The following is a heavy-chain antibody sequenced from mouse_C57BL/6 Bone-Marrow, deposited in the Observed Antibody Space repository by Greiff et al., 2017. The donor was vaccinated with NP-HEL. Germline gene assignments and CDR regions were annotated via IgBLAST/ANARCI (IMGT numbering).Heavy chain of an antibody. CDR1: GYTFTSYD. CDR2: IYPRDGST. D-gene: IGHD1-1*01. Sequence: QVQLQQSGPELVKPGASVKLSCKASGYTFTSYDINWVKQRPGRGLEWIGWIYPRDGSTKYNEKFKGKATLTVDTSSSTAYMELHSLTSEDSAVDSCAEIYYYGGNYFDYWGQGTTLTVSS. J-gene: IGHJ2*01. CDR3: AEIYYYGGNYFDY. V-gene: IGHV1-85*01.